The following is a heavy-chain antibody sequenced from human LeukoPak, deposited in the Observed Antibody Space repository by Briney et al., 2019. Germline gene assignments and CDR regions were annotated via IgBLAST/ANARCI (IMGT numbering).Heavy chain of an antibody. V-gene: IGHV3-23*01. J-gene: IGHJ4*02. CDR3: AKESPYRAPTRTYYFDY. Sequence: GGSLRLSCAASGFTFSSYAMSWVRQAPGKGLEWVSAISGSDGRLFYADSAKGRFTISRDNSKNTLFLQMNSLRAEDTALYYCAKESPYRAPTRTYYFDYWGQGTLVTVSS. CDR1: GFTFSSYA. D-gene: IGHD1-14*01. CDR2: ISGSDGRL.